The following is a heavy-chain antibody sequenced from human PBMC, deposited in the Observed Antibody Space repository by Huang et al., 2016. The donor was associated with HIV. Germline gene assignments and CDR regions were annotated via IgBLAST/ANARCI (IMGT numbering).Heavy chain of an antibody. D-gene: IGHD3-10*01. Sequence: QLQLQESGPGLVKPSETLSPSCNVSGGSISSRSFYWGWLRQPPGKGLEWSGSIYYAWTTYYNPALKSGVIISVDTSKDLFSLNLKSVTAADMAIYYCAKQERGAFRGEILSSWGQGTLVTVSP. J-gene: IGHJ4*02. V-gene: IGHV4-39*01. CDR1: GGSISSRSFY. CDR3: AKQERGAFRGEILSS. CDR2: IYYAWTT.